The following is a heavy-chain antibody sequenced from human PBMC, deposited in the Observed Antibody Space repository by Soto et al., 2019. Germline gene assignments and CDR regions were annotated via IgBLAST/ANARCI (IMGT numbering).Heavy chain of an antibody. CDR3: ARAPRGNYGYPSYFDY. J-gene: IGHJ4*02. D-gene: IGHD3-10*01. Sequence: GGSLILSCAGSGFTVSSNYMSWVRQAPGKGLEWVSVIHSGGTTYYADSVKGRFTISRDNSKNTLYLQMNSLRAEDTAMYYCARAPRGNYGYPSYFDYWGQGTLVIVSS. CDR2: IHSGGTT. CDR1: GFTVSSNY. V-gene: IGHV3-53*01.